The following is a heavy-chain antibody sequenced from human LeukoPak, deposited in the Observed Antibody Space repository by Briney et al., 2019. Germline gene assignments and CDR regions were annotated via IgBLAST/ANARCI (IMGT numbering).Heavy chain of an antibody. CDR1: GYTFTSYG. Sequence: ASVKVSCKASGYTFTSYGISWVRQAPGQGLEWMGWISAYNGNTNHAQKLQGRVTMTTDTSTSTAYMELRSLRSDDTAVYYCARAGWGHYSNYPTGGYYYYYYGMDVWGQGTTVTVSS. D-gene: IGHD4-11*01. V-gene: IGHV1-18*01. CDR2: ISAYNGNT. J-gene: IGHJ6*02. CDR3: ARAGWGHYSNYPTGGYYYYYYGMDV.